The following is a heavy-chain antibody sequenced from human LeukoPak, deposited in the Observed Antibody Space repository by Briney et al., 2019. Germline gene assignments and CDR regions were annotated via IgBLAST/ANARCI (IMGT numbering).Heavy chain of an antibody. J-gene: IGHJ3*01. CDR3: ARVRTPFGVVASPDALDV. Sequence: ASVRVSCKASGYTFNSYPLTWVRQAPGVGFEWVGWITADNFNTNYAQKFQGRVTLTKETSTNTAYMEMRSLMSDDTAVYYCARVRTPFGVVASPDALDVWGQGTAVTVSS. V-gene: IGHV1-18*01. CDR2: ITADNFNT. CDR1: GYTFNSYP. D-gene: IGHD3-3*01.